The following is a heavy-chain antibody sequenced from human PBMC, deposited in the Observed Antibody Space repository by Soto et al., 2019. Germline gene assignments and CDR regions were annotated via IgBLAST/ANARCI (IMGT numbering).Heavy chain of an antibody. V-gene: IGHV5-51*01. CDR2: IYPGDSDT. J-gene: IGHJ4*02. Sequence: GESLKISCKGSGYSFTSYWIGWVRQMPGKGLEWMGIIYPGDSDTRYSPSFQGQVTISADKSISTAYLQWSSLKASPTAMYYCTITYYYDSSGYYHHPSYFDYWGQGTLVTVSS. CDR1: GYSFTSYW. D-gene: IGHD3-22*01. CDR3: TITYYYDSSGYYHHPSYFDY.